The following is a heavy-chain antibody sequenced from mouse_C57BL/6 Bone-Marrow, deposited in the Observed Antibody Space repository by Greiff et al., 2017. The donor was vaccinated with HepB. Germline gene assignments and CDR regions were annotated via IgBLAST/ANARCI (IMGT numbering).Heavy chain of an antibody. J-gene: IGHJ3*01. V-gene: IGHV5-9-1*02. CDR1: GFTFSSYA. D-gene: IGHD2-3*01. CDR3: TRDGRGFAY. Sequence: EVQGVESGEGLVKPGGSLKLSCAASGFTFSSYAMSWVRQTPEKRLEWVAYISSGGDYIYYADTVKGRFTISRVNARNTLYLQMSSLKSEDTAMYYCTRDGRGFAYWGQGTLVTVSA. CDR2: ISSGGDYI.